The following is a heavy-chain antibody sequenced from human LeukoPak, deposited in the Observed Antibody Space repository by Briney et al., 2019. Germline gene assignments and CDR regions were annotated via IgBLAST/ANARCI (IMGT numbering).Heavy chain of an antibody. J-gene: IGHJ4*02. CDR1: GGSISNYY. Sequence: SETLSLTCTVSGGSISNYYWSWIRQPPGKGLEWIGYISYSGSTNYNPSLRSRVTISVDTSKNQFSLKLSSVTAADTAVYYCASLYYDFWSGYYTGKSAPGAQYFDYWGQGTLVTVSS. V-gene: IGHV4-59*08. D-gene: IGHD3-3*01. CDR2: ISYSGST. CDR3: ASLYYDFWSGYYTGKSAPGAQYFDY.